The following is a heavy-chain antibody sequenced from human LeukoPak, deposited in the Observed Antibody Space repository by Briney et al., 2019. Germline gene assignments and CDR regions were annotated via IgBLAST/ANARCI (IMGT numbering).Heavy chain of an antibody. J-gene: IGHJ4*02. V-gene: IGHV3-38-3*01. Sequence: GGSLRLSCAASGFTISSNEMSWVRQAPGKGLEWVSSISGGSTYYAHSVKGRFTISRDNSKNTLYLQMNSLRAEDTAVYYCAKDRQLVGLEHWGQGTLVAVSS. CDR3: AKDRQLVGLEH. D-gene: IGHD6-13*01. CDR2: ISGGST. CDR1: GFTISSNE.